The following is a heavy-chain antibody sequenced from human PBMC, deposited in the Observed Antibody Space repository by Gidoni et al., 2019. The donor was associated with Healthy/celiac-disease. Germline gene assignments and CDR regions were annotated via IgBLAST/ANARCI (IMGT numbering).Heavy chain of an antibody. D-gene: IGHD5-12*01. CDR1: GFTFSSYS. CDR3: ARRRDGYNRPYYGMDV. Sequence: EVQLVESGGGLVTPGGSLRLSCAASGFTFSSYSMTWVRQAPGKGLEWVSSISSSSSYIYYADSVKGRFTISRDNAKNSLYLQMNSLRAEDTAVYYCARRRDGYNRPYYGMDVWGQGTTVTVSS. CDR2: ISSSSSYI. J-gene: IGHJ6*02. V-gene: IGHV3-21*01.